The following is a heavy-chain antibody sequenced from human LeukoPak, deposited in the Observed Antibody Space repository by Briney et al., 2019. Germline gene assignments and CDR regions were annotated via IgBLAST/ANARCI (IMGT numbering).Heavy chain of an antibody. Sequence: PGGSLRLSCAASGFTFDDYAMHWVRQAPGKGLEWVSGISWNSGGIGYADSVKGRFTISRDNAKNSLYLQMNSLRAEDTALYYCAKDIGSIAVAGNPFDYWGQGTLVTVSS. V-gene: IGHV3-9*01. CDR2: ISWNSGGI. J-gene: IGHJ4*02. D-gene: IGHD6-19*01. CDR3: AKDIGSIAVAGNPFDY. CDR1: GFTFDDYA.